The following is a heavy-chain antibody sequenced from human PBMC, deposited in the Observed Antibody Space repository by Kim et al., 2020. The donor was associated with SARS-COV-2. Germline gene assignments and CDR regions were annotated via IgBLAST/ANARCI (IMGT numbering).Heavy chain of an antibody. D-gene: IGHD3-22*01. CDR3: ARERIWDYFDRSGSRVPDGVYI. CDR1: GGPFSSSSYF. V-gene: IGHV4-39*02. Sequence: SETLSLTCSASGGPFSSSSYFWAWIRQPPGKGLEWIGNIYYSGSTNYNPSLKSRVTISVDTSKSQFSLKLSSVTAADTAVYYCARERIWDYFDRSGSRVPDGVYIWGQGKMVTVSS. CDR2: IYYSGST. J-gene: IGHJ3*02.